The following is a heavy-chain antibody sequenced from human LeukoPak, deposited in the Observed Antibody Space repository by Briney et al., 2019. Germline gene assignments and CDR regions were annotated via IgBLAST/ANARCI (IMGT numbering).Heavy chain of an antibody. CDR1: GFTFSSYS. J-gene: IGHJ4*02. D-gene: IGHD3-3*01. V-gene: IGHV3-48*04. CDR2: ISSGSSTI. CDR3: ARRITIFGVVTSSFDY. Sequence: AGGSLRRSCSASGFTFSSYSMNWVRQAPGKGREWVSYISSGSSTIYYADSVKGRFTISRDNAKNSLYLQMNSLRAEDTAVYYCARRITIFGVVTSSFDYWGQGTLVTVSS.